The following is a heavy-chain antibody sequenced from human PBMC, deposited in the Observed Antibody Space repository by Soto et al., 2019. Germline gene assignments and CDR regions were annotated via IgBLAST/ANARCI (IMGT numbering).Heavy chain of an antibody. CDR2: INYRGST. CDR1: GGSVSSSDYY. J-gene: IGHJ3*01. CDR3: ATLCTGTTCYGNAFNF. Sequence: SETLSLTCTASGGSVSSSDYYCAWIRQPPGKGLEWIGGINYRGSTYYDPSLKSRLTISVDTSRNQVSLKLSSVTAADTAMYYCATLCTGTTCYGNAFNFWGQGTMVTVSS. D-gene: IGHD2-2*01. V-gene: IGHV4-39*01.